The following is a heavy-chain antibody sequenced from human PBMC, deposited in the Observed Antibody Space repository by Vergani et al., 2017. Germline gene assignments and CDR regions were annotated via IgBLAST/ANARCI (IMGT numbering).Heavy chain of an antibody. D-gene: IGHD5-24*01. CDR3: ARDPVRERWLQEPGVDY. J-gene: IGHJ4*02. CDR2: LYYSGST. Sequence: QLQLQESGPGLVKPSDTLSLTCTVPGGSISSSSYYWGWIRQPPGEGLEWIGSLYYSGSTYYNPYLKSRVTISVDTSKNQFSLKLSSVTAADTAVYYCARDPVRERWLQEPGVDYWGQGTLVTVSS. CDR1: GGSISSSSYY. V-gene: IGHV4-39*07.